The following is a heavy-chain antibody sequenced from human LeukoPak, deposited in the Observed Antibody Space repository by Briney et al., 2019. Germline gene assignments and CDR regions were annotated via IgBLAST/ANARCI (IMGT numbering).Heavy chain of an antibody. Sequence: PGGSQRLSCAASGFTFSSYSMNWVRQAPGKGLEWVSSISSSSSYIYYADSVKGRFTISRDNAKNSLYLQMNSLRAEDTAVYYCARGEYDYIWGSYRPHQYFDYWGQGTLVTVSS. V-gene: IGHV3-21*01. CDR2: ISSSSSYI. D-gene: IGHD3-16*02. CDR3: ARGEYDYIWGSYRPHQYFDY. CDR1: GFTFSSYS. J-gene: IGHJ4*02.